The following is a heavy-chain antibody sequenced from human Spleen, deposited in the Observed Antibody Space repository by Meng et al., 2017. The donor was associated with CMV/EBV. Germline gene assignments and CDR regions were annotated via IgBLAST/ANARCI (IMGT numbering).Heavy chain of an antibody. V-gene: IGHV1-69*05. CDR2: ILPIFGTA. CDR1: GYTFTGYY. CDR3: ASQEPTRGTYTYYGMDV. J-gene: IGHJ6*02. Sequence: SVKVSCKASGYTFTGYYMHWVRQAPGQGLEWMGGILPIFGTANYPQKFQGRVTITTDESTTTAYLEVSSLRFEDTAVYYCASQEPTRGTYTYYGMDVWGQGTTVTVSS. D-gene: IGHD5-24*01.